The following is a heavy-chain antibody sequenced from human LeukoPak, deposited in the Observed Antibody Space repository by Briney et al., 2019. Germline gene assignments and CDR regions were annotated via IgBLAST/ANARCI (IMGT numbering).Heavy chain of an antibody. Sequence: SQTLSLTCTVSGGSISSGGYYWSWIRQHPGKGLEWIGYIYYSGSTYYNPSLKGRVTISVDTSKNQFSLKLSSVTAADTAVYYCARVSEDYDFWSGYYSYFDYWGQGTLVTVSS. CDR1: GGSISSGGYY. V-gene: IGHV4-31*03. CDR3: ARVSEDYDFWSGYYSYFDY. D-gene: IGHD3-3*01. CDR2: IYYSGST. J-gene: IGHJ4*02.